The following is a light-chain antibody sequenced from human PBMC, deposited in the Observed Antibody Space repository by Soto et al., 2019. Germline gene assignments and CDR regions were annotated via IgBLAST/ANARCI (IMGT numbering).Light chain of an antibody. CDR2: DTS. Sequence: EFVLTQSPGTLSLSPGQRATLSCRASQSLTNSFIAWYQQRPGQAPRAXSYDTSSRASGIPDRFSGSGSGTEFTLTISRLETEDFAVLYCQQYGTSEIIFGQGTRLEIK. CDR3: QQYGTSEII. CDR1: QSLTNSF. J-gene: IGKJ5*01. V-gene: IGKV3-20*01.